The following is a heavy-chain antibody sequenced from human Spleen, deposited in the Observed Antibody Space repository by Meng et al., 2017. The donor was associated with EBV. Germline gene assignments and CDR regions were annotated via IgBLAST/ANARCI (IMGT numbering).Heavy chain of an antibody. CDR1: GHNLSELS. CDR3: ASNAVF. CDR2: FDPEDGET. V-gene: IGHV1-24*01. Sequence: QLLQSWDEVKKPGASVKVSCKVSGHNLSELSVHWVRQAPGKGLEWMGGFDPEDGETFYAQKFQDRMSMTDDTSTNTAFMELTSLKSDDTAVYYCASNAVFWGQGTLVTVSS. D-gene: IGHD2-8*01. J-gene: IGHJ4*02.